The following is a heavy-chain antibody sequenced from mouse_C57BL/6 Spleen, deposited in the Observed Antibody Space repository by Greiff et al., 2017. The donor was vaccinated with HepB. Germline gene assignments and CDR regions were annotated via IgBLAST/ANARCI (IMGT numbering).Heavy chain of an antibody. J-gene: IGHJ3*01. Sequence: QVQLKESGAELAKPGASVKLSCKASGYTFTSYWMHWVKQRPEQGLEWIGYINPSSGYTKYNQKFKDKATLTADKSSSTAYMQLSSLTYEDSAVYYCAREGDYAGAWFAYWGQGTLVTVSA. CDR2: INPSSGYT. V-gene: IGHV1-7*01. CDR3: AREGDYAGAWFAY. D-gene: IGHD2-4*01. CDR1: GYTFTSYW.